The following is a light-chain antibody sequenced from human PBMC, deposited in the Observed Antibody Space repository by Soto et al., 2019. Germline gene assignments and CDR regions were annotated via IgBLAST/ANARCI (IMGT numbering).Light chain of an antibody. Sequence: DIHMTQSPSSLSASVGDRVTVSCRASQRITTYVNWYQQKPGEAPKLLITTSGTLQRGVPSRFSGSGSATDFTLTISSLQPADFATYFCQQTYSTPYTFGQGTKLEIK. J-gene: IGKJ2*01. V-gene: IGKV1-39*01. CDR1: QRITTY. CDR3: QQTYSTPYT. CDR2: TSG.